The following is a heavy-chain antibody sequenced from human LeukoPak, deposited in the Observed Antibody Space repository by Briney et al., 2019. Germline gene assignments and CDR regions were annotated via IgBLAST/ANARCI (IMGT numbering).Heavy chain of an antibody. D-gene: IGHD3-16*01. Sequence: PGKSLRLSCTATAFTFNTYGMHWVRQGPGKGLDWVAFIRSDGNNRFYADSVKGRFTVSRDNSKNTLFLQMNSLRPEDTAIYYCAREGLGAFDLWGQGTVVTVSS. CDR1: AFTFNTYG. V-gene: IGHV3-30*02. CDR3: AREGLGAFDL. CDR2: IRSDGNNR. J-gene: IGHJ3*01.